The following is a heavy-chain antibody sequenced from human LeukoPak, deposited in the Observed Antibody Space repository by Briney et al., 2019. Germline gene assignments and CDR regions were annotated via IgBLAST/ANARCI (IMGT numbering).Heavy chain of an antibody. V-gene: IGHV3-48*04. CDR2: ISNTGSVI. J-gene: IGHJ4*02. D-gene: IGHD3-22*01. Sequence: PGGSLRLSCAASGSTFSSHTMNWVRQAPGKGLEWVSYISNTGSVIYYADSVKGRFTISRDNAKNSLYLQMNSLRAEDTAVYYCARDSDSSGPTFDYWGQGTLVAVSS. CDR1: GSTFSSHT. CDR3: ARDSDSSGPTFDY.